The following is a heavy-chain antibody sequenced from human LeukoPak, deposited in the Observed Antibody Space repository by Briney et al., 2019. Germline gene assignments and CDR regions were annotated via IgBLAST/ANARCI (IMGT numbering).Heavy chain of an antibody. Sequence: ASVKVSCKASGYTFTSYAMNWVRQAPGQGLEWMGWINTNTGNPTYAQGFTGRFVFSLDTSVSTAYLQISGLKAEDTAVYYCARSYYYDSSGYYYWGAGSREFDYWGQGTLVTVSS. V-gene: IGHV7-4-1*02. CDR1: GYTFTSYA. CDR3: ARSYYYDSSGYYYWGAGSREFDY. D-gene: IGHD3-22*01. J-gene: IGHJ4*02. CDR2: INTNTGNP.